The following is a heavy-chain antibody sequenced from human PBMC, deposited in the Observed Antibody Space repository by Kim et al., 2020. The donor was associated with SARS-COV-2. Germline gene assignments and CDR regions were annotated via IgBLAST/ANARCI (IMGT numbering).Heavy chain of an antibody. CDR3: ARRGGSFDGWAARPFYYYGMDV. J-gene: IGHJ6*02. V-gene: IGHV3-11*03. CDR2: ISSSSSYT. Sequence: GGSLRLSCAASGFTFSDYYMSWIRQAPGKGLEWVSYISSSSSYTNSADSVKGRFTISRDNAKNSLYLQMNSLRAEDTAVYYCARRGGSFDGWAARPFYYYGMDVWGQGTTVTVSS. CDR1: GFTFSDYY. D-gene: IGHD6-6*01.